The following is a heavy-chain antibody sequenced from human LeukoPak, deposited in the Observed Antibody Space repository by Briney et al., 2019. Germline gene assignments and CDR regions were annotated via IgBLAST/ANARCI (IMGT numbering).Heavy chain of an antibody. CDR2: ISSNGGST. CDR1: GFTFSSYA. J-gene: IGHJ4*02. Sequence: GGSLRLSCAASGFTFSSYAMHWVRQAPGKGLEYVSAISSNGGSTYYANSVKGRFTISRDNAKNSLYLQMNSLRAEDTAVYYCARKNGLDYWGQGTLVTVSS. CDR3: ARKNGLDY. V-gene: IGHV3-64*01.